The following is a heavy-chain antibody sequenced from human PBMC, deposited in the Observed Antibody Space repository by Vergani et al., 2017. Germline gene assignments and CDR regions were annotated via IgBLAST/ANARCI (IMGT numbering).Heavy chain of an antibody. CDR1: GFTFGDYA. V-gene: IGHV3-49*04. Sequence: VQLVESGGGLVQPGRSLRLSCTASGFTFGDYAMSWVRQAPGKGLEWVGFIRSKTDGGTTDYAAPVNGRFTISRDDSKNTLYLQMNSLKTEDTAVYYCATHSTEGNYWGQGTLVTVSS. J-gene: IGHJ4*02. D-gene: IGHD4-11*01. CDR2: IRSKTDGGTT. CDR3: ATHSTEGNY.